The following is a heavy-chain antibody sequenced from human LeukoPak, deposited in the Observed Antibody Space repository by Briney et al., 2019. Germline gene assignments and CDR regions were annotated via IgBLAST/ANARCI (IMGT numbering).Heavy chain of an antibody. Sequence: ASVKVSCKASGYTFTNYEINWVRQGTGQGLEWLGWMNPSSGNTGYAQKFQGRVTMTRDTSISTAYMELSSLRSEDTAVYYCARGFSSGYYILDYWGQGTLVTVSS. CDR1: GYTFTNYE. V-gene: IGHV1-8*01. D-gene: IGHD3-22*01. CDR3: ARGFSSGYYILDY. CDR2: MNPSSGNT. J-gene: IGHJ4*02.